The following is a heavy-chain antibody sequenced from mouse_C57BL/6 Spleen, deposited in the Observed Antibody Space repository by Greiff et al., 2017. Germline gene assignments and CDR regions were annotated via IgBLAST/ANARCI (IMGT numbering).Heavy chain of an antibody. CDR3: ASERDYYGSVDWYFDV. V-gene: IGHV1-9*01. CDR2: ILPGSGST. J-gene: IGHJ1*03. CDR1: GYTFTGYW. Sequence: QVQLQQSGAELMKPGASVKLSCKATGYTFTGYWIEWVKQRPGHGLEWIGEILPGSGSTNYNEKFKGKATFTADTSSNTAYMQLSSLTTEDSAIYYCASERDYYGSVDWYFDVWGTGTTFTVSS. D-gene: IGHD1-1*01.